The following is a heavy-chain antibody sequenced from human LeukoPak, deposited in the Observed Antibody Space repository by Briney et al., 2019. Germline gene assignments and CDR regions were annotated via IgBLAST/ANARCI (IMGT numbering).Heavy chain of an antibody. Sequence: GGSLRLSCAASGFTFSSYVMHWVRQAPGKGLDWVAGISYDGSNKFYAASVKGRFTISRDTSNSTLYLQMNSLRAEDTAVYYCARERPGTYYFDYWGQGTLVTVSS. D-gene: IGHD1/OR15-1a*01. V-gene: IGHV3-30*04. CDR2: ISYDGSNK. J-gene: IGHJ4*02. CDR3: ARERPGTYYFDY. CDR1: GFTFSSYV.